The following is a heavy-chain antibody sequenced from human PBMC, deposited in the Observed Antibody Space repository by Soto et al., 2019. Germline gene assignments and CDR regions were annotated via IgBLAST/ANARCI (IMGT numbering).Heavy chain of an antibody. CDR2: ISYDGSNK. V-gene: IGHV3-30*18. D-gene: IGHD3-10*01. J-gene: IGHJ6*02. CDR1: GFTFSSYG. CDR3: AKDKLWSYADMVRGTQYYYYGMDV. Sequence: GVSLRLSCAASGFTFSSYGMHWVRQAPGKGLEWVAVISYDGSNKYYADSVKGRFTISRDNSKNTLYLQMNSLRAEDTAVYYCAKDKLWSYADMVRGTQYYYYGMDVWGQGTTVTVSS.